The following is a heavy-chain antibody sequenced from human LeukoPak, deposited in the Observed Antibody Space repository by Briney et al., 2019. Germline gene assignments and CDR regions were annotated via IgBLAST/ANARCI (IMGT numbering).Heavy chain of an antibody. CDR1: GYTFTSYG. J-gene: IGHJ4*02. Sequence: ASVTASCTASGYTFTSYGISWVRQAPGQGLEWMGWISAYNGNTNYAQKLQGRVTMTTDTSTSTAYMELRSLRSDDTAVYYCARVGVGSWLTYTSLIDYWGQGTLVTVSS. CDR2: ISAYNGNT. V-gene: IGHV1-18*01. CDR3: ARVGVGSWLTYTSLIDY. D-gene: IGHD6-13*01.